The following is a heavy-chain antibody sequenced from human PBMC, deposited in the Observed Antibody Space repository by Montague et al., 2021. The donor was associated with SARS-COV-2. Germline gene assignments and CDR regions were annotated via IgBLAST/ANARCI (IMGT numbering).Heavy chain of an antibody. V-gene: IGHV4-34*01. Sequence: SQTLSLTCAIYGGSFSGYFWNWIRQSPGKGLEWIGEISYTENTRYNSSLSSRIPISGDSYENQFSLTLTSVTAADTAVYYCPRSHYRVSWCADWGQGTLVTVSS. CDR2: ISYTENT. D-gene: IGHD6-13*01. CDR3: PRSHYRVSWCAD. CDR1: GGSFSGYF. J-gene: IGHJ4*02.